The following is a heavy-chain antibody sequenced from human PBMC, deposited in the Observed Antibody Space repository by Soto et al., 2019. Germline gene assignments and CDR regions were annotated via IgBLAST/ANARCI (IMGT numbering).Heavy chain of an antibody. V-gene: IGHV4-39*01. CDR3: ARRGSSGWYGY. CDR1: GGSIDSSSYY. J-gene: IGHJ4*02. CDR2: IYYSGCT. D-gene: IGHD6-13*01. Sequence: QLQLQESGPGLVKPSETLSLTCTVSGGSIDSSSYYWGWIRQPPGKGLEWYGSIYYSGCTYYNPSLKCRVTTSGDTSKTQFSLKRSSVTAADTAVYYCARRGSSGWYGYWGQGTLVSVSS.